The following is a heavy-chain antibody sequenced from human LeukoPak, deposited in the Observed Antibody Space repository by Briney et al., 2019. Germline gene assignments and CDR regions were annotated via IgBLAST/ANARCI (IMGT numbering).Heavy chain of an antibody. J-gene: IGHJ3*02. CDR3: ARAEIAVVKAGAFDI. CDR2: IYYSGST. D-gene: IGHD3-22*01. CDR1: GGSISSGGYY. Sequence: PSQTLSLTCTVSGGSISSGGYYWSWIRQHPGKGLEWIGYIYYSGSTYYNPSLKSRVTISVDTSKNQFSLKLSSVTAADTAVYYCARAEIAVVKAGAFDIWGQGTMVTVSS. V-gene: IGHV4-31*03.